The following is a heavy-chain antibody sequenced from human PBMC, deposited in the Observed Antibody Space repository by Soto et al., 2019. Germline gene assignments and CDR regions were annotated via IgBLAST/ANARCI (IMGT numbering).Heavy chain of an antibody. Sequence: ALLKVACXASGYTFTSYVISWVRMKTGQGLEWMGWISAYNGNTNYAQKLQGRVTMTTDTSTSTAYMELRSLRSDDTAVYYCASHKIRSGYDYPPYWGKGTLVPVS. V-gene: IGHV1-18*01. CDR3: ASHKIRSGYDYPPY. CDR1: GYTFTSYV. D-gene: IGHD5-12*01. CDR2: ISAYNGNT. J-gene: IGHJ4*02.